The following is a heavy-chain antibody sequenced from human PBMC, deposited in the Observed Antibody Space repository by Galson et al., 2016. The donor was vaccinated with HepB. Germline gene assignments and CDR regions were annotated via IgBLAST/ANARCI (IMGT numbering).Heavy chain of an antibody. CDR3: ARAELDSSGYYSVALDV. D-gene: IGHD3-22*01. Sequence: SLRLSCAASGFTFSQYGMYWVRQAPGKGLEWVAAIHTDGSKKYYGDSVKGRFTISRDNSRNTVYLQMDSLRPDDTAVYYCARAELDSSGYYSVALDVWGQGTVVTVSS. V-gene: IGHV3-33*07. CDR1: GFTFSQYG. J-gene: IGHJ3*01. CDR2: IHTDGSKK.